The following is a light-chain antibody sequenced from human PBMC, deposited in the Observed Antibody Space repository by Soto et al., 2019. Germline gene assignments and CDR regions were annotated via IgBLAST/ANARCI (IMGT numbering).Light chain of an antibody. CDR2: KTS. CDR3: QYSRV. Sequence: ILMTKSPSTLSAYVGDRVTITCRASQSISSWFAWYQQKPGKAPKLMIYKTSTLKSGVPSRFSGSGSVTEFTLPISRLHADDFATYYKQYSRVFGAGNKVDIK. J-gene: IGKJ3*01. V-gene: IGKV1-5*03. CDR1: QSISSW.